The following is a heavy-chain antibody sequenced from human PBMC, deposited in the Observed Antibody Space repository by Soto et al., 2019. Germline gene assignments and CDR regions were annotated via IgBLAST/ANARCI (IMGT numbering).Heavy chain of an antibody. CDR2: INPNSGGT. V-gene: IGHV1-2*02. J-gene: IGHJ5*02. Sequence: QVQLVQSGAEVKKPGASVKVSCKASGYTFTAYYMHWVRQAPGKGLEWMGWINPNSGGTYHAQNFHGRATMTRDTSTTTAYMELASLRSDGTAVYYCARGGGRGYNELDPWGHGTLVIVSS. D-gene: IGHD5-12*01. CDR3: ARGGGRGYNELDP. CDR1: GYTFTAYY.